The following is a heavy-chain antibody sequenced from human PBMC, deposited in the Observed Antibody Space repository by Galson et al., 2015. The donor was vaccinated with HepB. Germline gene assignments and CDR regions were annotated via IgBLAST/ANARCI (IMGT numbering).Heavy chain of an antibody. CDR1: GFTFNTYP. Sequence: SLRLSCAASGFTFNTYPMHWVRQAPGKGLEWVALISHDANNTYYADFVKARFTISRDNSNKTLYLDMGSLRPEDTAIYYCAREPMIRGRYFDFWGLGTLVTVSS. D-gene: IGHD3-10*01. CDR3: AREPMIRGRYFDF. V-gene: IGHV3-30*04. J-gene: IGHJ4*02. CDR2: ISHDANNT.